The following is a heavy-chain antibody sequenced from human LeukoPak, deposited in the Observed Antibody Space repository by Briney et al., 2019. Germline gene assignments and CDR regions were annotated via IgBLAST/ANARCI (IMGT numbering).Heavy chain of an antibody. Sequence: GGSLRLSCAASGFTFTSYWIGWVRQMPGKGLEWMGIIYPGDSDTRYSPSFQGQVTISADKSISTAYLQWSSLKASDTAMYYCARPTDRSGSYIGDAFDIWGQGTMVTVSS. V-gene: IGHV5-51*01. D-gene: IGHD3-10*01. CDR1: GFTFTSYW. J-gene: IGHJ3*02. CDR2: IYPGDSDT. CDR3: ARPTDRSGSYIGDAFDI.